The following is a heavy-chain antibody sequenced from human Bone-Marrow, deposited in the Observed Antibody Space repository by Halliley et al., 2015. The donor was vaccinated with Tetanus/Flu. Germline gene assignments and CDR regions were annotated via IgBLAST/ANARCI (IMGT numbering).Heavy chain of an antibody. J-gene: IGHJ4*02. Sequence: AASRFDFSTHSMNWVRQAPGKGLEWVSSISGGGAYTFYADSVKGRFTISRDNAKNSLYLQMNSLRAEDTAIYYCARDPAVVVQWVAGTGHPFDYWGQGTLVTVSS. CDR1: RFDFSTHS. CDR2: ISGGGAYT. V-gene: IGHV3-21*06. CDR3: ARDPAVVVQWVAGTGHPFDY. D-gene: IGHD6-19*01.